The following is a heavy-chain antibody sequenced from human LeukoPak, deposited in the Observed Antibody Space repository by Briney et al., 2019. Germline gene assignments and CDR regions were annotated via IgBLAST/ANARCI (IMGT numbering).Heavy chain of an antibody. D-gene: IGHD4-17*01. CDR2: ISWNSGSI. Sequence: GGSLRLSCAASGFTFSSNGMHWVRQAPGKGLEWVSGISWNSGSIGYADSVKGRFTISRDNAKNSLYLQMNSLRAEDTALYYCAKDMTSGDYEGGAFDIWGQGTMVTVSS. CDR1: GFTFSSNG. J-gene: IGHJ3*02. V-gene: IGHV3-9*01. CDR3: AKDMTSGDYEGGAFDI.